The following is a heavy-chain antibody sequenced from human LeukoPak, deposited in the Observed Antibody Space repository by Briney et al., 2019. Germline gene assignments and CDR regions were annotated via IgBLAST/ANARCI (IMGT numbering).Heavy chain of an antibody. CDR2: IKEGGNEK. D-gene: IGHD3-16*01. Sequence: GGSLRLSCTASGFTFSASWMSWVRQAPGKGLEWVANIKEGGNEKCYVDSVKGRFTISRDNAKNSLYLQMNSLRAEDTAVYYCVKDRLRFSYWGQGTLVTVSS. CDR1: GFTFSASW. V-gene: IGHV3-7*03. CDR3: VKDRLRFSY. J-gene: IGHJ4*02.